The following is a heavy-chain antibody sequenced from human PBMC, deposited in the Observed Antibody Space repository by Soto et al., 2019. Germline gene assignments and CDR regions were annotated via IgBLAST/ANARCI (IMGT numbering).Heavy chain of an antibody. Sequence: GXSVKVSYTASGNTFTYYYMHLVRQAPGQGLERMGWINPNSGGTNYAQKFQGRVTMTRDTSISTAYMELSRLRSDDTAVYYCARVSGDRYYDSSGQDVWGQGTTVTVSS. V-gene: IGHV1-2*02. D-gene: IGHD3-22*01. J-gene: IGHJ6*02. CDR3: ARVSGDRYYDSSGQDV. CDR2: INPNSGGT. CDR1: GNTFTYYY.